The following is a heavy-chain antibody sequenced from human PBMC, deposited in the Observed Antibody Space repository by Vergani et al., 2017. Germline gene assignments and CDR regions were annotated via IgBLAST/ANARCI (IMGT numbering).Heavy chain of an antibody. J-gene: IGHJ4*02. CDR3: ARSMVRGWVGN. D-gene: IGHD3-10*01. CDR1: GGSISSGGYY. Sequence: QLQLQESGPGLVKPSETLSLTCTVSGGSISSGGYYWIWIRQHPGKGLEWIGYIYYSGSTYYNPSLKSRVTISVDTSKNQFSLKLSSVTAAATAVYYCARSMVRGWVGNWGQGTLVTVSS. V-gene: IGHV4-31*03. CDR2: IYYSGST.